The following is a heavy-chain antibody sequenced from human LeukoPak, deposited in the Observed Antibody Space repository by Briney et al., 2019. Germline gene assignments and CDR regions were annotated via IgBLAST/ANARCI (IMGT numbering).Heavy chain of an antibody. Sequence: SETLSLTCAVYGGSFSGYYWSWIRQPPGKGLEWIGEINHSGSTNYNPSLKSRVTTSVDTSKNQFSLKLSSVTAADTAVYYCARWVRYFDWLPYDAFDIWGQGTMVTVSS. CDR3: ARWVRYFDWLPYDAFDI. D-gene: IGHD3-9*01. CDR2: INHSGST. J-gene: IGHJ3*02. V-gene: IGHV4-34*01. CDR1: GGSFSGYY.